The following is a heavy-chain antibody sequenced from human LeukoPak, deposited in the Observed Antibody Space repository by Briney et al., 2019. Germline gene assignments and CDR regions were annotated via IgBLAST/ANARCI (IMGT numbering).Heavy chain of an antibody. V-gene: IGHV3-48*03. CDR1: GFTFSSFD. CDR2: VSGRGNTT. D-gene: IGHD2-8*01. J-gene: IGHJ4*02. CDR3: AGGPQYAGSFAY. Sequence: QPGGPLRLSCAASGFTFSSFDMTWVRQAPGKGLEWVSYVSGRGNTTKYADSVKGRFTISRDYAQNSLYLQMNSLRAEDTAAYYCAGGPQYAGSFAYWGQGTLVTVSS.